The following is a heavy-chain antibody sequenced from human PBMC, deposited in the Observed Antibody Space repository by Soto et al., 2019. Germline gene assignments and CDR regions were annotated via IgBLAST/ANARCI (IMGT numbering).Heavy chain of an antibody. J-gene: IGHJ5*02. CDR1: GYTFTNYD. D-gene: IGHD3-16*01. V-gene: IGHV1-8*01. CDR3: ARGRFRRTWFDP. CDR2: MNTDSGNT. Sequence: QVQLVQSGAEVKKPGASVKVSCKASGYTFTNYDIHWVRQATGQGLEGMGWMNTDSGNTGQSKQFQGRVTMTRDTSISTAYLEMSSLRSEDTAVYYCARGRFRRTWFDPWGQGTLVTVSS.